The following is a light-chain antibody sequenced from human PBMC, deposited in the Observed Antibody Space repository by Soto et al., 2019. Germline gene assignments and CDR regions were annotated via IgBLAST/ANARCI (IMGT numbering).Light chain of an antibody. V-gene: IGKV3-15*01. CDR2: STS. Sequence: EVVMTQSPATLSVSPGERATLTCRASQSVRSNLAWYQQKPGQAPRLLIYSTSTRATGVPARFSGSGSGTEFTLTISSLQSEDFAVYYCQQYNNWPPYTFGQGTKLEIK. CDR1: QSVRSN. J-gene: IGKJ2*01. CDR3: QQYNNWPPYT.